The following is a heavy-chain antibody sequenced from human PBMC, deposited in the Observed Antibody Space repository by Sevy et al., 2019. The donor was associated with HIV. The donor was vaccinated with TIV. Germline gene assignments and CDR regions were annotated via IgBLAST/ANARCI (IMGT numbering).Heavy chain of an antibody. V-gene: IGHV7-4-1*02. D-gene: IGHD6-13*01. Sequence: ASVKVSCKASGYSFTSYVMNWVRQAPGQGLEWMGWIDTNTGNPTYAQAFTGRYVFSLDTSVSTVYLQISSLKAEDTAVFYCATAPPATSFLVPRGFQHWGQGTLVTISS. CDR2: IDTNTGNP. J-gene: IGHJ1*01. CDR1: GYSFTSYV. CDR3: ATAPPATSFLVPRGFQH.